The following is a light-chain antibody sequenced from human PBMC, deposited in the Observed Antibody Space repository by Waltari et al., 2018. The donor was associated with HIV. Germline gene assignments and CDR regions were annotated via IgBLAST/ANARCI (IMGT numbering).Light chain of an antibody. Sequence: SLLTQPPSASATPGQRVNISCSGSGSHFTSRSRSWYQQVPGTAPRLFLYDNSHRPAGVPDRFSGSKSATSAALAITALRSEDEALYYCATWSDSLTAWVFGGGTKLTVL. CDR1: GSHFTSRS. V-gene: IGLV1-47*02. CDR2: DNS. J-gene: IGLJ3*02. CDR3: ATWSDSLTAWV.